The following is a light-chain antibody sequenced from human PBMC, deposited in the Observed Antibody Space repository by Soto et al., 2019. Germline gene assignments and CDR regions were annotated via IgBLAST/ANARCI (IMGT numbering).Light chain of an antibody. CDR3: QQYDNLPPFT. J-gene: IGKJ3*01. CDR2: DAS. CDR1: QDISNY. Sequence: DIQMTQSPSSLSASVGDRVTITCQASQDISNYLNWYQQKPGKAPKLLIYDASNLETGVPSRFSGSGSGTDFTFTIMSLQPEDIATYYCQQYDNLPPFTFGPGTKVDIK. V-gene: IGKV1-33*01.